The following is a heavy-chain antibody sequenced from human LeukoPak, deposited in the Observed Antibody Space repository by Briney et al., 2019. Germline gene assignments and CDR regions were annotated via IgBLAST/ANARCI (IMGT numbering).Heavy chain of an antibody. CDR1: GGSISSHY. CDR3: ARVQRDRYFDY. Sequence: SETLSLTCTVSGGSISSHYWSWIRQPPGKGLEWIGYIYYSGSTYYNPSLKSRVTISVDTSKNQFSLKLSSVTAADTAVYYCARVQRDRYFDYWGQGTLVTVSS. J-gene: IGHJ4*02. CDR2: IYYSGST. V-gene: IGHV4-30-4*08.